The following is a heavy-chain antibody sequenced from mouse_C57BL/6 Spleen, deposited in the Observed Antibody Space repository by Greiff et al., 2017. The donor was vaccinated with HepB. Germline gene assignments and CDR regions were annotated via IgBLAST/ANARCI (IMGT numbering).Heavy chain of an antibody. CDR1: GYTFPSYW. J-gene: IGHJ2*01. V-gene: IGHV1-61*01. Sequence: QVQLQQPGAELVRPGSSVKLSCKASGYTFPSYWMDWVKQRPGQGLEWIGNIYPSDSETHYNQKFKDKATLTVDKSSSTAYMQLSSLTSEDSAVYYCARYYGSSFDYWGQGTTLTVSS. D-gene: IGHD1-1*01. CDR3: ARYYGSSFDY. CDR2: IYPSDSET.